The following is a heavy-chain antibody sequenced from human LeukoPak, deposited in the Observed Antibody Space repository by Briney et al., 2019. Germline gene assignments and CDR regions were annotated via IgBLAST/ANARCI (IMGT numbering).Heavy chain of an antibody. D-gene: IGHD1-26*01. CDR3: TGMSGSSDY. J-gene: IGHJ4*02. CDR1: GFTFSGSA. V-gene: IGHV3-73*01. Sequence: GGSLRLSCAASGFTFSGSAMHWVRQASGKGLEWVGRIRNKANSYATAYAASVKGRFTISRDDSKNTAYLQMNSLKTEDTAVYYCTGMSGSSDYWGQGTLVTVSS. CDR2: IRNKANSYAT.